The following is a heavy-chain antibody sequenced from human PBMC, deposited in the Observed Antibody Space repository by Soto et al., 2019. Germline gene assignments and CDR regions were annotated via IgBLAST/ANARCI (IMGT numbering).Heavy chain of an antibody. Sequence: ASVQVSCKASGYTFTGYYMHWVRQAPGQGLEWMGWINPNSGGTNYAQKFQGRVTMTRYTSISTAYMELSRLRSDDTAVYYCARVADYDFWSGYYQDAFDIWGQGTMVTVSS. V-gene: IGHV1-2*02. D-gene: IGHD3-3*01. CDR1: GYTFTGYY. CDR3: ARVADYDFWSGYYQDAFDI. J-gene: IGHJ3*02. CDR2: INPNSGGT.